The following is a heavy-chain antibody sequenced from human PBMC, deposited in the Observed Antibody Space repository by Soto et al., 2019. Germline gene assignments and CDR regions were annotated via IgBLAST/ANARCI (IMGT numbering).Heavy chain of an antibody. V-gene: IGHV4-34*01. CDR1: GGSLSGFY. CDR2: IYYSGST. D-gene: IGHD5-18*01. J-gene: IGHJ4*02. Sequence: SXTLSLTCAVYGGSLSGFYWSWIRQPPGKGLEWIGSIYYSGSTYYNPSLKSRVTISVDTSKNQFSLKLSSVTAADTAVYYCARRQLPYYFDYWGQGTLVTVSS. CDR3: ARRQLPYYFDY.